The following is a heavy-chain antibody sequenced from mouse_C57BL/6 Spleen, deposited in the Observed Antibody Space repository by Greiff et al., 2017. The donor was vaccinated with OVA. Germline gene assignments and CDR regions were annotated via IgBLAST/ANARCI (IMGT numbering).Heavy chain of an antibody. CDR1: GFTFSSYA. CDR2: ISSGGDYI. Sequence: EVMLVESGAGLVKPGGSLKLSCAASGFTFSSYAMSWVRQTPEKRLEWVAYISSGGDYIYYADTVKGRFTISRDNARNTLYLQMSSLKSEDTAMYYCTRDPVRGFAYWGQGTLVTVSA. CDR3: TRDPVRGFAY. V-gene: IGHV5-9-1*02. J-gene: IGHJ3*01. D-gene: IGHD2-5*01.